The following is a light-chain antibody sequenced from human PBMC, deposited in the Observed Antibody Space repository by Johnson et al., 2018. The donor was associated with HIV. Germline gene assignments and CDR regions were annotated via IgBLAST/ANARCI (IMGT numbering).Light chain of an antibody. CDR3: GTWDSSLSAGFYV. Sequence: QSVLTQPPSVSAAPGQKVTISCSGSSSNIGNNYVSWYQQLPGTAPKLLIYDHNKRPSGIPDGFSGSKSGTSASLGITGLQTGDEADYYCGTWDSSLSAGFYVFGTGTKVTVL. CDR1: SSNIGNNY. CDR2: DHN. V-gene: IGLV1-51*01. J-gene: IGLJ1*01.